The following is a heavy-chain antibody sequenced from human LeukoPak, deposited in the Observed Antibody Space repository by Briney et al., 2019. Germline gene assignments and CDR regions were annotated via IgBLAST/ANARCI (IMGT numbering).Heavy chain of an antibody. CDR3: ARVRSSSWYGEGYFDY. D-gene: IGHD6-13*01. J-gene: IGHJ4*02. V-gene: IGHV4-59*01. CDR2: IYYSGST. CDR1: GGSISSYY. Sequence: SETLSLTCTVSGGSISSYYWSWIRQPPGKGQEWIGYIYYSGSTNYNPSLKSRVTISVDTSKNQFSLKLSSVTAADTAVYYCARVRSSSWYGEGYFDYWGQGTLVTVSS.